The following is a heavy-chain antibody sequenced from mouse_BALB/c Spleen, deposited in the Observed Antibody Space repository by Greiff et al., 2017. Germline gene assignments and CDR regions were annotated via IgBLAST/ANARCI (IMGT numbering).Heavy chain of an antibody. D-gene: IGHD2-10*02. CDR1: GYTFTDYV. J-gene: IGHJ4*01. V-gene: IGHV1-77*01. CDR3: ARWSYGNYDAMDY. CDR2: IYPGSGST. Sequence: QVQLQQSGPELVKPGASVKMSCKASGYTFTDYVISWVKQRTGQGLEWIGEIYPGSGSTYYNEKFKGKATLTADKSSNTAYMQLSSLTSEDSAVYFCARWSYGNYDAMDYWGQGTSVTVSS.